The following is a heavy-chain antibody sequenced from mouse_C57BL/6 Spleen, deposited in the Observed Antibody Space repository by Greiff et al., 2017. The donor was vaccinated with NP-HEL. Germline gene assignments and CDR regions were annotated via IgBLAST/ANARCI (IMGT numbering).Heavy chain of an antibody. CDR2: ISYDGSN. V-gene: IGHV3-6*01. Sequence: EVQLQESGPGLVKPSQSLSLTCSVTGYSITSGYYWNWIRQFPGNKLEWMGYISYDGSNNYNPSLKNRISITRDTSKNQFFLKLNSVTTEDTATYYCARGGSPYYFDYWGQGTTLTVSS. J-gene: IGHJ2*01. CDR1: GYSITSGYY. CDR3: ARGGSPYYFDY.